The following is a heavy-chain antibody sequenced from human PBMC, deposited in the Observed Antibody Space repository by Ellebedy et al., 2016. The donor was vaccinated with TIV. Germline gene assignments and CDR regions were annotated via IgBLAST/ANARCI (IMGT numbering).Heavy chain of an antibody. CDR3: TTDCEDTVMVTGDY. Sequence: GGSLRLSCAASGFTFSSYGIHWVRQAPGKGLEWVAVISYDGSNKYYADSVKGRFTISRDNSKNTVYLQMNSLKTEDTAVYYCTTDCEDTVMVTGDYWGQGTLVTVSS. D-gene: IGHD5-18*01. CDR1: GFTFSSYG. J-gene: IGHJ4*02. V-gene: IGHV3-30*03. CDR2: ISYDGSNK.